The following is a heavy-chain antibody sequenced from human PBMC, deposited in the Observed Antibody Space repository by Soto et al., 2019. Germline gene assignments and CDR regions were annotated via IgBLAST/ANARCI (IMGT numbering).Heavy chain of an antibody. CDR1: GGSMSSKSFY. D-gene: IGHD6-13*01. J-gene: IGHJ6*02. Sequence: QLQLQESGPGLVKPSETLSLSCTVSGGSMSSKSFYWGWIRQPPGKGLEWIGSIDYSGNTYYNASLKSRVTISVDTSKNQLSLRLTSVTAADTGVYYCARRNRMAPAGKFYYYGMDVWGQGTTVIVSS. CDR2: IDYSGNT. CDR3: ARRNRMAPAGKFYYYGMDV. V-gene: IGHV4-39*01.